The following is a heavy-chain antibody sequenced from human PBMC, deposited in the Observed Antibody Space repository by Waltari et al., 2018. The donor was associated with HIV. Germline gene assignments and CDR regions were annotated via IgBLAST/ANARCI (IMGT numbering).Heavy chain of an antibody. Sequence: VQLVVSGVGSIKPGGALGLSCTASGFGVGIHWMYWVRHAPGKGLVWVARLNSDGSSRTYADAVKGRFVISRDNARNTVYLQLNSLRVEDTAMYFCARASHYIEFSTFDGDYYFDVWGRGTRVAVSS. CDR2: LNSDGSSR. CDR3: ARASHYIEFSTFDGDYYFDV. J-gene: IGHJ4*02. D-gene: IGHD2-15*01. V-gene: IGHV3-74*01. CDR1: GFGVGIHW.